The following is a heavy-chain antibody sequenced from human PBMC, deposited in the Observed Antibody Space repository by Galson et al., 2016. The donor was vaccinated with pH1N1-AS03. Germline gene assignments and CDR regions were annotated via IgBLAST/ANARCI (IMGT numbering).Heavy chain of an antibody. J-gene: IGHJ4*02. V-gene: IGHV1-18*01. Sequence: SVKVSCKASGYTFVNYGISWVRRAPGQGLEWMGWISGYDGHTGYAQKFQGRVTMTTDTSTNTAYMELRSLTSDDTAVYCCARDESGYMYWGQGTLVTVSS. CDR3: ARDESGYMY. D-gene: IGHD3-3*01. CDR1: GYTFVNYG. CDR2: ISGYDGHT.